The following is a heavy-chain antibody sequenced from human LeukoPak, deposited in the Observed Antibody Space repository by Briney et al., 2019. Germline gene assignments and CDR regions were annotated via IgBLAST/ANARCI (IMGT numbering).Heavy chain of an antibody. J-gene: IGHJ4*02. CDR3: ARAPGGSGYYRGYFDY. Sequence: KPSETLSLTCTVSGGSISSYYWSWIRQPPGKGLEWIGYIYYSGSTNYNPSLKSRVTISVDTSKNQFSLKLSSVTAADTAVYYCARAPGGSGYYRGYFDYWGQGTLGTVSS. V-gene: IGHV4-59*01. D-gene: IGHD3-22*01. CDR2: IYYSGST. CDR1: GGSISSYY.